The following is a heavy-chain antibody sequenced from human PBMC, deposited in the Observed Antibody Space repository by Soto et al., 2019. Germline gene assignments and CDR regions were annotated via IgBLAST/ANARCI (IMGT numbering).Heavy chain of an antibody. V-gene: IGHV4-39*01. D-gene: IGHD1-1*01. J-gene: IGHJ5*02. CDR2: IYYSGST. CDR3: ARHVIYNNNWFDP. Sequence: PSEALALTCAVSGGSISSSSYYWGWIRQPPGKGLEWIGSIYYSGSTYYNPSLKSRVTISVDTSKNQFSLKLSSVTAADTAVYYCARHVIYNNNWFDPWGQGTLVPVSS. CDR1: GGSISSSSYY.